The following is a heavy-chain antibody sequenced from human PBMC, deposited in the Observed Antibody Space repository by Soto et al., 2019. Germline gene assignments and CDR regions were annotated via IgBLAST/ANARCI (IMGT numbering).Heavy chain of an antibody. CDR3: ARGAKTDDSSGYYYPLGFDY. J-gene: IGHJ4*02. Sequence: SVKVSCKASGGTFSSYAISWVRQAPGQGLEWMGGIIPIFGTANYAQKFQGRVTITADESTSTAYMELSSLRSEDTAVYYCARGAKTDDSSGYYYPLGFDYWGQGTLVTSPQ. CDR2: IIPIFGTA. V-gene: IGHV1-69*13. D-gene: IGHD3-22*01. CDR1: GGTFSSYA.